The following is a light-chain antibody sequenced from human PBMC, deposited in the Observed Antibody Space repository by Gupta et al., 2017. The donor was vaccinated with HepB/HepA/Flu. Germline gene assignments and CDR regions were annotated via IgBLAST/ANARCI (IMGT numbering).Light chain of an antibody. V-gene: IGKV1-16*01. CDR2: FAS. CDR3: QQYDSYPYT. Sequence: DIQMTQSPSSLSASEGDRLTITCRADQDISDNLAWFQQKPGKAPRSLIFFASTLHSGVPSRFSGSGSGTHFTFTISSLQPEDSAIYYCQQYDSYPYTFGQGTKVEIK. J-gene: IGKJ2*01. CDR1: QDISDN.